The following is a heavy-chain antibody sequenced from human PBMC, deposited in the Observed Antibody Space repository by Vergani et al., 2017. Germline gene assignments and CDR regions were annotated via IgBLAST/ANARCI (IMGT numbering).Heavy chain of an antibody. CDR1: GFTFSTYA. J-gene: IGHJ4*02. V-gene: IGHV3-23*01. D-gene: IGHD3-22*01. CDR2: LTGGGGST. Sequence: EVQLLESGGSLKQPGGSVRLSCAASGFTFSTYAMHWVRQAPGKGLEWVSALTGGGGSTYYADSFKGRFIISRDNSRDTLYLQMNSLTAEDTAIYYCAGPQGTSAYYYGGFDYWGQGILVTVSS. CDR3: AGPQGTSAYYYGGFDY.